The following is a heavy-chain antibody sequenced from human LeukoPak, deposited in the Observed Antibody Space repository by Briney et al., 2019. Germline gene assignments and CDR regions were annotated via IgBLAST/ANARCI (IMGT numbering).Heavy chain of an antibody. CDR1: GFTFSSYA. CDR3: AKDLARNYDSSGYHAFDI. V-gene: IGHV3-23*01. D-gene: IGHD3-22*01. J-gene: IGHJ3*02. Sequence: PGGSLRLSCAASGFTFSSYAMSWVRQAPGKGVEWVSAISGSGGSTYYADSVKGRLTISRDNSKNTLYLQMNSLRAEDTAVYYCAKDLARNYDSSGYHAFDIWGQGTMVTVSS. CDR2: ISGSGGST.